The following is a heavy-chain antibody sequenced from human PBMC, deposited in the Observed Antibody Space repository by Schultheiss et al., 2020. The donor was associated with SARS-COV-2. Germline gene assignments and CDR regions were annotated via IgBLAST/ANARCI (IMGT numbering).Heavy chain of an antibody. V-gene: IGHV4-4*07. D-gene: IGHD5-12*01. Sequence: SQTLSLTCTVSGGSISSYYWSWIRQPAGKGLEWIGRIYTSGSTNYNPSLKSRVTMSVDTSKNQFSLKLSSVTAADTAVYYCARRGYSGYGLGSWIDYWGQGTLVTVSS. CDR1: GGSISSYY. J-gene: IGHJ4*02. CDR2: IYTSGST. CDR3: ARRGYSGYGLGSWIDY.